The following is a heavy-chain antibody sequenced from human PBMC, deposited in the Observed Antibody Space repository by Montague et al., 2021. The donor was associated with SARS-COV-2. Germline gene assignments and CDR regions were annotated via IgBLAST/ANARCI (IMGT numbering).Heavy chain of an antibody. Sequence: SETLSLTCTVSGGSLNSFYWGWVRQPPGKGLEWIGYIYYSGSTNYNRSLKSRVTISVYTSKNQFSLNLSSVTAADTAVYYCARPAAGSWTAFDHWGQGTLVTVSS. D-gene: IGHD1-26*01. V-gene: IGHV4-59*08. CDR1: GGSLNSFY. CDR3: ARPAAGSWTAFDH. CDR2: IYYSGST. J-gene: IGHJ1*01.